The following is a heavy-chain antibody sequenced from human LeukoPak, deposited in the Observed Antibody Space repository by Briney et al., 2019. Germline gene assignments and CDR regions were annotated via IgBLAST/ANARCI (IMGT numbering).Heavy chain of an antibody. Sequence: GGSLRLSCAASGFTFSNYAMSWVRQAPGKGLEWVSGISASGGSYYADSVKGRFTISRDNSKNTLYLQMNSLRAEDTAVYYCAKEAVRENIWFGEILGGFDYWGQGTLVTVSS. CDR1: GFTFSNYA. V-gene: IGHV3-23*01. D-gene: IGHD3-10*01. CDR2: ISASGGS. CDR3: AKEAVRENIWFGEILGGFDY. J-gene: IGHJ4*02.